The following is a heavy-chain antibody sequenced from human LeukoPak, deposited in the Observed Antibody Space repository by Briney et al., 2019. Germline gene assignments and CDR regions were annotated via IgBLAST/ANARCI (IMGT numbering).Heavy chain of an antibody. CDR2: ISSSSSYI. CDR1: GFTFSSYS. CDR3: ARGRIIRGYFDY. V-gene: IGHV3-21*04. Sequence: GGSLRLSCAASGFTFSSYSINWVRQAPGKGLEWVSSISSSSSYIYYADSVKGRFTISRDNAKNSLYLQMNSLRAEDTALYYCARGRIIRGYFDYWGQGTLVTVSS. D-gene: IGHD2/OR15-2a*01. J-gene: IGHJ4*02.